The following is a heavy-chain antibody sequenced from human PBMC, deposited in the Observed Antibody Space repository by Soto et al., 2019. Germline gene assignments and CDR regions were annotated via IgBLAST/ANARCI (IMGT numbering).Heavy chain of an antibody. Sequence: QVQLVQSGAEVKKPGASVKVSCKASGYTFTSYGISWVRQAPGQGFEWMGWISDYNGNRNYAQNLQGRVTMTPDTSTSTAYIELRSLRSDDTAVYYCARDSPPVDYWGQGTLVTVSS. CDR1: GYTFTSYG. V-gene: IGHV1-18*01. CDR2: ISDYNGNR. CDR3: ARDSPPVDY. J-gene: IGHJ4*02.